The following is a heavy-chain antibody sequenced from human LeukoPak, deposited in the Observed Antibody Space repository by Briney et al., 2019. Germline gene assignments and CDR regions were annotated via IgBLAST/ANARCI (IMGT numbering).Heavy chain of an antibody. CDR3: ARDHHYYDSSGYGY. CDR2: IIPIFGTA. D-gene: IGHD3-22*01. V-gene: IGHV1-69*06. J-gene: IGHJ4*02. Sequence: SVKVSCKASGGSFNSYAISWVRQAPGQGLEWMGGIIPIFGTANYAQKFQGRVTITADKSTNTAYMELSSLRSEDTAVYYCARDHHYYDSSGYGYWGQGTLVTFSS. CDR1: GGSFNSYA.